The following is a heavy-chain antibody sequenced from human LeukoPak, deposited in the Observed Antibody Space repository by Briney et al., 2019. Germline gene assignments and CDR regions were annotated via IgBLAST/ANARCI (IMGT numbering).Heavy chain of an antibody. CDR1: GYAITSSYY. CDR2: IYYSGST. D-gene: IGHD6-19*01. V-gene: IGHV4-59*01. J-gene: IGHJ4*02. CDR3: ARAPPYSSGWDAPYFDC. Sequence: SETLSLTCIVSGYAITSSYYWSWIRQSPGKGLEWIGYIYYSGSTNYNPSLKSRVTISVDTSKNQFSLRLSSVTAADAAMYYCARAPPYSSGWDAPYFDCWGQGALVTVSS.